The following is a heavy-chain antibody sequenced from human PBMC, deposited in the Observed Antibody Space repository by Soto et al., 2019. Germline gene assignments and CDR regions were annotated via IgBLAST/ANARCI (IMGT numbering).Heavy chain of an antibody. Sequence: GASVKVSCKASGGTFSSYAISWVRQAPGQGLEWMGGIIPIFGTANYAQKFQGRVTITADESTSTAYMELSSLRSEDTAVYYCARGNCTNGVCYPYYYYGMDVWGQGTTVTVSS. CDR3: ARGNCTNGVCYPYYYYGMDV. J-gene: IGHJ6*02. CDR2: IIPIFGTA. V-gene: IGHV1-69*13. CDR1: GGTFSSYA. D-gene: IGHD2-8*01.